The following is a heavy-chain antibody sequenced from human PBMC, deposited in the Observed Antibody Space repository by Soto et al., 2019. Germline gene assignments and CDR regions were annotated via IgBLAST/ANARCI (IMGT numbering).Heavy chain of an antibody. Sequence: PGGSLRLSCAASGFTFSSYWMSWVRQAPGKGLEWVANIKQDGSEKYYVDSVKGRFTISRDNAKNSLYLQMNSLRAEDTAVYYCARDLLVDCGGDCSPPWSYWYFDLWGRGTLVTVSS. CDR3: ARDLLVDCGGDCSPPWSYWYFDL. J-gene: IGHJ2*01. D-gene: IGHD2-21*01. V-gene: IGHV3-7*01. CDR2: IKQDGSEK. CDR1: GFTFSSYW.